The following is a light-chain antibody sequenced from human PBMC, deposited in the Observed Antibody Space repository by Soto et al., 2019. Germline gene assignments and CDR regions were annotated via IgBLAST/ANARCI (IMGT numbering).Light chain of an antibody. V-gene: IGKV3-15*01. CDR2: GAS. CDR1: QSVSSY. CDR3: QQYGSSPRT. J-gene: IGKJ1*01. Sequence: EIVLTQSPATLSLSPGERATLSCRASQSVSSYLAWFQQIHGQAPRLLIYGASTRATGIPARFSGSGSGTELTITISSLKSEDFEVYFCQQYGSSPRTFGQGTKVDI.